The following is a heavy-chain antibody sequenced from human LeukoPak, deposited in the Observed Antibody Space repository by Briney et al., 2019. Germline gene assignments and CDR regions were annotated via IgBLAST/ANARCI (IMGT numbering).Heavy chain of an antibody. CDR1: GFTFSSYS. D-gene: IGHD6-19*01. CDR2: ISSSTGYI. Sequence: GGSLRLSCAASGFTFSSYSMNWVRQAPGKGLEWVSSISSSTGYIYYADSVKGRFTISRDNAKNSLYLQMNNLRAEDTAVYYCARDSGGFPFDYWGQGTLVTVSS. CDR3: ARDSGGFPFDY. J-gene: IGHJ4*02. V-gene: IGHV3-21*04.